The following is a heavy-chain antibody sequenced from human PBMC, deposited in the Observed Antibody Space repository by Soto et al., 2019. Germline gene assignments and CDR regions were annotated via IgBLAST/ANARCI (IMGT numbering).Heavy chain of an antibody. J-gene: IGHJ4*02. D-gene: IGHD3-3*01. CDR2: MNPNSGNT. V-gene: IGHV1-8*01. CDR3: ARGRERYYDFWSGYHPPREYYFDY. CDR1: GYTFTSYD. Sequence: ASVKVSCKASGYTFTSYDINWVRQATGQGLEWMGWMNPNSGNTGYAQKFQGRVTMTRNTSISTAYMELSSLRSEDTAVYYCARGRERYYDFWSGYHPPREYYFDYWGQGTLVTVSS.